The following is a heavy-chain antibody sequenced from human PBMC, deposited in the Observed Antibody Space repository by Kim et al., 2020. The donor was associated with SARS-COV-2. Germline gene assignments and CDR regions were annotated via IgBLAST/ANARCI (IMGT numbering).Heavy chain of an antibody. CDR1: GFAFTAYY. Sequence: ASVKVSCKASGFAFTAYYMHWVRQAPGQGLEWMGWINPNSSGTNYAQKFQGRVTMTRDTSISTAYMELSRLRSDDTAVYYCAAPGYGESDYYFDLWGRGTLVTVSS. CDR2: INPNSSGT. CDR3: AAPGYGESDYYFDL. V-gene: IGHV1-2*02. D-gene: IGHD5-18*01. J-gene: IGHJ2*01.